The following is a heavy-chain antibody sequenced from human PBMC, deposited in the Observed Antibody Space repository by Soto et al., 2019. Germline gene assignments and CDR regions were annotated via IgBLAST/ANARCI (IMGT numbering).Heavy chain of an antibody. Sequence: SVKVSCKASGGTFSSYTISWVRQAPGQGLEWMGRIIPILGIANYAQKFQGRVTITADKSTSTAYMELSSLRSEDTAVYYCVSEHYYDSSGYSLDYWGQGTLVTVSS. CDR1: GGTFSSYT. CDR3: VSEHYYDSSGYSLDY. J-gene: IGHJ4*02. V-gene: IGHV1-69*02. D-gene: IGHD3-22*01. CDR2: IIPILGIA.